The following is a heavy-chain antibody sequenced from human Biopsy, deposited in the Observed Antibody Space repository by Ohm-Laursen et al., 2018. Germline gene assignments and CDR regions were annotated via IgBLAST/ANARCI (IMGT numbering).Heavy chain of an antibody. Sequence: SDTLSLTCTVSGDSIARYYWTWIRQSPGKGLEWIAYIYYSGRPNYNPSLKGRVVISVDRSRNQFFLKLTSVTAADTAIYYCARGMRSSGWPYFDSWGQGTLVTVSS. J-gene: IGHJ4*02. CDR3: ARGMRSSGWPYFDS. CDR1: GDSIARYY. CDR2: IYYSGRP. V-gene: IGHV4-59*07. D-gene: IGHD6-19*01.